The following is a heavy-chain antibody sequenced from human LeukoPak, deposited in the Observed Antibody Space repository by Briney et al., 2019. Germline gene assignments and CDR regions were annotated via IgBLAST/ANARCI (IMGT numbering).Heavy chain of an antibody. Sequence: SETLSLTCTVSGGSISSYYWSWIRQPPGKGLVWIGYIHYSGSTHYNPSLKSRVSISVDTSKSQFSLKLSSVTAADTAVYYCARTTEGYCRSTSCYDFSYSYYMDVWGKGTTVTISS. CDR2: IHYSGST. CDR3: ARTTEGYCRSTSCYDFSYSYYMDV. CDR1: GGSISSYY. J-gene: IGHJ6*03. V-gene: IGHV4-59*01. D-gene: IGHD2-2*01.